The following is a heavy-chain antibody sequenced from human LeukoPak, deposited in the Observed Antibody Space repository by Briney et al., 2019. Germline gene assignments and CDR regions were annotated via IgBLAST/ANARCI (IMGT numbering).Heavy chain of an antibody. CDR3: TRDDYYDSSGYYAVKYYWYFDL. J-gene: IGHJ2*01. CDR1: GFTFGDYA. CDR2: IRSKAYGGTT. Sequence: PGGSLRLSCTASGFTFGDYAMSWVRQAPGKGLEWVGFIRSKAYGGTTEYAASVKGRFTISRDGSKSIAYLQMNSLKTEDTAVYYCTRDDYYDSSGYYAVKYYWYFDLWGRGTLVTVSS. D-gene: IGHD3-22*01. V-gene: IGHV3-49*04.